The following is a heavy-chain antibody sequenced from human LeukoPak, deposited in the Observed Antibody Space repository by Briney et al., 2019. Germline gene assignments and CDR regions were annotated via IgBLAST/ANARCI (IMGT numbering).Heavy chain of an antibody. CDR3: ARDRSGGYVSYFDS. CDR2: ISSSSTTI. CDR1: GFTFSSYE. V-gene: IGHV3-48*02. Sequence: GGSLRLSCAASGFTFSSYEMNWVRQAPGKGLEWVSYISSSSTTIYYADSVKGRFTISRDNAKSSLFLQMNSLRDEDTAVYFCARDRSGGYVSYFDSWGQGTLVTVSS. J-gene: IGHJ4*02. D-gene: IGHD3-22*01.